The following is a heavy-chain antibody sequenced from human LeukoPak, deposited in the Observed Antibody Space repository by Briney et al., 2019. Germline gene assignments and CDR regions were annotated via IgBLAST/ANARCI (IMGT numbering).Heavy chain of an antibody. CDR2: ISSRSTNI. V-gene: IGHV3-21*01. J-gene: IGHJ6*03. CDR1: GFTFSRYS. D-gene: IGHD6-19*01. Sequence: PGGSLRFSWAGSGFTFSRYSMNWFRQAPGKGLERVSSISSRSTNIFYADSVKGRFTISRDNAKNSLYLQMNSLGAEDTAVYYCARDAQWLVPEGYFYYMDVWGKGTTVTVSS. CDR3: ARDAQWLVPEGYFYYMDV.